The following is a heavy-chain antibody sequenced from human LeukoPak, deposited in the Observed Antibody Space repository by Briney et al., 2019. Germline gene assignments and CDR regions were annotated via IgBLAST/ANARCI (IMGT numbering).Heavy chain of an antibody. V-gene: IGHV1-69*05. J-gene: IGHJ3*02. D-gene: IGHD3-3*01. CDR3: ARAWSGILAYDAFDI. CDR2: IIPIYDSP. Sequence: EASVTVSFKASGGALSSSAVSWLRLAPGQGLEWLGGIIPIYDSPDYAQKFQGRVKISTDESTSTLFLELSSLTPEDTAVYYCARAWSGILAYDAFDIWGQGTMIIVSS. CDR1: GGALSSSA.